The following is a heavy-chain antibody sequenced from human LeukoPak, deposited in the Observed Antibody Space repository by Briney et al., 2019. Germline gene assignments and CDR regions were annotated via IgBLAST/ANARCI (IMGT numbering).Heavy chain of an antibody. CDR2: IKSKTDGGTT. Sequence: GGSLRLSCAASGFTFSNAWMSWVRQAPGKGREWVGRIKSKTDGGTTDYAAPVKGRFTISRDDSKNTLYLQMNSLKTEDTAVYYCTLDSSGYSSSYWGQGTLVTVSS. CDR1: GFTFSNAW. V-gene: IGHV3-15*01. J-gene: IGHJ4*02. CDR3: TLDSSGYSSSY. D-gene: IGHD3-22*01.